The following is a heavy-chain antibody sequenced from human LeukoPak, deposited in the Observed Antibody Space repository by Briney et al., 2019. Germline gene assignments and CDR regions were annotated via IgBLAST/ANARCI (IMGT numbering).Heavy chain of an antibody. J-gene: IGHJ6*03. CDR2: INHSGST. Sequence: SETLSLTCAVYGGSFSGYYWSWIRQPPGKGLEWIGEINHSGSTNYNPSLKSRVTISVDTSKNQFSLKLSSVTAADTAVYYCARRAIAARGYYYYYMDVWGKGTTVTVSS. D-gene: IGHD6-6*01. CDR3: ARRAIAARGYYYYYMDV. V-gene: IGHV4-34*01. CDR1: GGSFSGYY.